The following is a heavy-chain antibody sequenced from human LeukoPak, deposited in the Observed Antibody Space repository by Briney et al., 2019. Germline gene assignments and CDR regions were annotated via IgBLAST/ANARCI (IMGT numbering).Heavy chain of an antibody. J-gene: IGHJ4*02. D-gene: IGHD3-22*01. CDR2: IYYSGST. Sequence: GSLRLSCAASGFTFSSYAMSWVRQAPGKGLEWIGSIYYSGSTYYNPSLKSRVTISVDTSKNPFSLKLSSVTAADTAVYYCARDRTIVARGTPYYFDYWGQGTLVTVSS. V-gene: IGHV4-39*07. CDR1: GFTFSSYA. CDR3: ARDRTIVARGTPYYFDY.